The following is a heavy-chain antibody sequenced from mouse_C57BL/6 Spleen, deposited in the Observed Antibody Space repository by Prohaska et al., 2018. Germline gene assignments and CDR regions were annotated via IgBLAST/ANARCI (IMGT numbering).Heavy chain of an antibody. Sequence: QVQLQQPGAELVKPGASVKLSCKASGYTFTSYWMQWVKQRPGQGLEWIGEIDPSDIYTNYNQKFKGKATLTVDTTSITAYMQLSSLTSEDSAVYYCARSTGTDYWGQGTTLTVSS. CDR1: GYTFTSYW. J-gene: IGHJ2*01. CDR2: IDPSDIYT. CDR3: ARSTGTDY. V-gene: IGHV1-50*01. D-gene: IGHD4-1*01.